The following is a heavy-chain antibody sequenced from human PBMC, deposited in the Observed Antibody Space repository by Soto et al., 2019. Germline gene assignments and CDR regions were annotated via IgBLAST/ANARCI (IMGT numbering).Heavy chain of an antibody. D-gene: IGHD2-15*01. CDR1: GGSISSGGYY. CDR3: ARDGGLGYCSGGSCAPIATPDDAFDI. V-gene: IGHV4-31*03. J-gene: IGHJ3*02. CDR2: IYYSGST. Sequence: SETLSLTCTVSGGSISSGGYYWSWIRQHPGKGLEWIGYIYYSGSTYYNPSLKSRVTISVDTSKNQFSLKLSSVTAADTAVYYCARDGGLGYCSGGSCAPIATPDDAFDIWGQGTMVTVSS.